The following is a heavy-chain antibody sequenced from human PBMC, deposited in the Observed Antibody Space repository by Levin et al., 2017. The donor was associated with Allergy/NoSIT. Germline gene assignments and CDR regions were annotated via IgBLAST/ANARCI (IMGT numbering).Heavy chain of an antibody. D-gene: IGHD5/OR15-5a*01. Sequence: GGSLRLSCQGSGYTFTSYWINWVRQMPGKGLEWMGTIFPSDSETRYSPSFQGQVTILVDNSINTAYLQWNNLKASDTAMYYCGRQSRDDGFDVWGQGTVITVSS. CDR1: GYTFTSYW. CDR3: GRQSRDDGFDV. J-gene: IGHJ3*01. CDR2: IFPSDSET. V-gene: IGHV5-51*01.